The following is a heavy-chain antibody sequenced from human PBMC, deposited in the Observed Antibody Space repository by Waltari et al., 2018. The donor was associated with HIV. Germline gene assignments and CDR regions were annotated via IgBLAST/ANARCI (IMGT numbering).Heavy chain of an antibody. V-gene: IGHV1-8*01. Sequence: QVQLLQSGAEVKKPGASVKVSCKASGYTFTNYAINWVRQATGQGLEWMGWMNPNSGNTGYAQKFQGRVTMTRNTSISTAYMELSSLRSEDTAVYYCARGYSYDRSGEAFDIWGQGTMVTVSS. D-gene: IGHD3-22*01. J-gene: IGHJ3*02. CDR1: GYTFTNYA. CDR2: MNPNSGNT. CDR3: ARGYSYDRSGEAFDI.